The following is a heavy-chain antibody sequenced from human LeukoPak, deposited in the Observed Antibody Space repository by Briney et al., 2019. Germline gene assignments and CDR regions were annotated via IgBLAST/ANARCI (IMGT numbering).Heavy chain of an antibody. V-gene: IGHV3-30-3*01. J-gene: IGHJ4*02. CDR1: GFTFSSYA. D-gene: IGHD3-22*01. CDR2: ISYDGSNK. Sequence: GGSLRLSCAASGFTFSSYAMHWVRQAPGKGLEWVAVISYDGSNKYYADSVKGRFTISRDNSKNTLYLQMNSLRAEDTAVYYCAKVINSGYYYYFDYWGQGTLVTVSS. CDR3: AKVINSGYYYYFDY.